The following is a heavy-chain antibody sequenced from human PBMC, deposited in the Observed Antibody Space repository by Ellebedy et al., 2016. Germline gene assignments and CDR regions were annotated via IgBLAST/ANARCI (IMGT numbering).Heavy chain of an antibody. V-gene: IGHV3-15*01. J-gene: IGHJ4*02. CDR1: GFSFSNAW. CDR3: ATDLSDRLRYYSGGRWYAADY. D-gene: IGHD2-15*01. CDR2: IRSQTDGGTT. Sequence: GGSLRLSXGASGFSFSNAWMSWVRQAPGKGLEWVGRIRSQTDGGTTDYAAPMKGRFTISRDDSKDTLYLQMNSLKTEDTAVYFCATDLSDRLRYYSGGRWYAADYWGQGTLVTVSS.